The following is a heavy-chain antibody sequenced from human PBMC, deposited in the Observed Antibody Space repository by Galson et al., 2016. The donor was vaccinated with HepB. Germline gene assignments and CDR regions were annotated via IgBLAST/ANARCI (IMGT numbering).Heavy chain of an antibody. V-gene: IGHV3-72*01. J-gene: IGHJ4*02. CDR2: TKNKANSYTI. D-gene: IGHD1-1*01. CDR1: GFTFSDHY. CDR3: VMWNAGAAS. Sequence: SLRLSCAASGFTFSDHYMDWVRQAPGKGLEWVARTKNKANSYTIEYAASVKGRFIISRDDSKKSLYLQMNSLKTEDTALYYCVMWNAGAASWGQGTLVTVSS.